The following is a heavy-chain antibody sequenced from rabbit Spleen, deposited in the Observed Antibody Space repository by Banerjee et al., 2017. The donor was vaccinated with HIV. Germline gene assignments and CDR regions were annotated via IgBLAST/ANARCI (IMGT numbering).Heavy chain of an antibody. Sequence: QSLEESGGDLVKTGASLTLTCTASGFDLSSYYYMCWVRQAPGKGLERIGCIRTGDGKTYYASWVNGRFTISKSSSTTVTLQMTSLTAADTATYFCARDSDTNYYFNLWGPGTLVTVS. V-gene: IGHV1S40*01. J-gene: IGHJ4*01. D-gene: IGHD1-1*01. CDR1: GFDLSSYYY. CDR3: ARDSDTNYYFNL. CDR2: IRTGDGKT.